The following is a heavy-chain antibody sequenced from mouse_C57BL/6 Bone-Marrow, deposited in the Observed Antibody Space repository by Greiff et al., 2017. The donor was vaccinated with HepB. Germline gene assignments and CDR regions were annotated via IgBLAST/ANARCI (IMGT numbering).Heavy chain of an antibody. CDR3: ASPRIYYYGSSYVRWYFDV. Sequence: VQLQQSGPELVRPGVSVKISCKGSGYTFTDYAMHWVKQSHAKSLEWIGVISTYYGDASYNQKFKDKATMTVDKSSSTAYMELARLTSEDSAVYYWASPRIYYYGSSYVRWYFDVWGTGTTVTVSS. CDR2: ISTYYGDA. CDR1: GYTFTDYA. V-gene: IGHV1-67*01. J-gene: IGHJ1*03. D-gene: IGHD1-1*01.